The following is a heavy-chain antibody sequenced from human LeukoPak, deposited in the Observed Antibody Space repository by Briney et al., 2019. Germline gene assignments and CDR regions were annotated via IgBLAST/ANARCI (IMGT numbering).Heavy chain of an antibody. V-gene: IGHV4-59*08. CDR1: GGSISSYY. CDR2: IYYSGST. CDR3: ARHFDSSGSDFDY. Sequence: SETLSLTCTVSGGSISSYYWSWIRQPPGKGLEWIGYIYYSGSTNYNPSLKSRVTISVDTSMNQFSLKLSSVTAADTAVYYCARHFDSSGSDFDYWGQGTLVTVSS. D-gene: IGHD3-22*01. J-gene: IGHJ4*02.